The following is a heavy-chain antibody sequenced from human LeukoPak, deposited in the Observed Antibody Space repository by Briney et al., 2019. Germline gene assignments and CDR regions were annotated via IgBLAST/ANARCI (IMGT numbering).Heavy chain of an antibody. CDR1: GFTFSSYW. V-gene: IGHV3-30-3*01. J-gene: IGHJ4*02. D-gene: IGHD5-18*01. CDR3: VRGRQDTAMALGY. CDR2: ISYDGSNK. Sequence: GGSLRLSCAASGFTFSSYWMSWVRQAPGKGLEWVAVISYDGSNKYYADSVKGRFTISRDNSKNTLYLQMNSLRAEDTAVYYCVRGRQDTAMALGYWGQGTLVTVSS.